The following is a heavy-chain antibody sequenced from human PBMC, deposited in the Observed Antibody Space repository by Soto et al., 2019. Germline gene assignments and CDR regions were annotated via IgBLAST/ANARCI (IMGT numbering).Heavy chain of an antibody. CDR2: INHSGST. CDR1: GGSFSGYY. J-gene: IGHJ4*02. Sequence: SETLSLTCAVYGGSFSGYYLSWIRQPPGKGLEWIGEINHSGSTNYNPSLKSRVTISVDTSKNQFSLKLSSVTAADTAVYYCARGREFDYWGQGTLVTVYS. CDR3: ARGREFDY. V-gene: IGHV4-34*01.